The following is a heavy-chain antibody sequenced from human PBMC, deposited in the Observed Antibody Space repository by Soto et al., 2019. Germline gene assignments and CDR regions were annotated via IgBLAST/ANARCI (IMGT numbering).Heavy chain of an antibody. J-gene: IGHJ4*02. CDR2: IYYSGST. CDR3: ARPGGGDYGDYRDY. CDR1: GGSISSSSYY. V-gene: IGHV4-39*01. Sequence: SETLSLTCTVSGGSISSSSYYWGWIRQPPGKGLEWIGSIYYSGSTYYNPSLKSRVTISVDTSKNQFSLKLSSVTAADTAVYYCARPGGGDYGDYRDYWGQGTLVTVSS. D-gene: IGHD4-17*01.